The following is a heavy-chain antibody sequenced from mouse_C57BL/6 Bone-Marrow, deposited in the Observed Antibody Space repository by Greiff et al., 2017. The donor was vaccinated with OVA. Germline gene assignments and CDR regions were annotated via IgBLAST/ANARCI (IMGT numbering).Heavy chain of an antibody. V-gene: IGHV1-81*01. D-gene: IGHD1-1*01. Sequence: VKLQESGAELARPGASVKLSCKASGYTFTSYGISWVKQRTGQGLEWIGEIYPRSGNTYYNEKFKGKATLTADKSSSTAYMELRSLTSEDSAVYFCAREGSSPAWFAYWGQGALVTVSA. CDR1: GYTFTSYG. CDR2: IYPRSGNT. J-gene: IGHJ3*01. CDR3: AREGSSPAWFAY.